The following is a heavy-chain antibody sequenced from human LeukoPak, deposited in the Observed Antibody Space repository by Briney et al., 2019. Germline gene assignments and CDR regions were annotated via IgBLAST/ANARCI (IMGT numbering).Heavy chain of an antibody. J-gene: IGHJ4*02. CDR1: GGSINTSPYY. CDR3: VRVRTGSISDH. V-gene: IGHV4-39*07. CDR2: ISYSGTA. D-gene: IGHD2-8*02. Sequence: PSETLSLTCTVSGGSINTSPYYWGWVRQPPEKGLEWLGSISYSGTAYYNPSLRSRVTVSRDTSKNQFSLNLNSVTAADTAVYYCVRVRTGSISDHWGQGILVIVSS.